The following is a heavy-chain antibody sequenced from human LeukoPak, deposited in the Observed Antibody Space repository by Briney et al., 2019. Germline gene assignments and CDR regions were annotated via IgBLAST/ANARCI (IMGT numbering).Heavy chain of an antibody. CDR2: INAGNGNT. V-gene: IGHV1-3*01. J-gene: IGHJ1*01. D-gene: IGHD3-16*01. CDR1: GYTFTSYA. CDR3: ARSITGEYFQH. Sequence: ASVKVSCKASGYTFTSYAMHWVRQAPGQRLEWMGWINAGNGNTKYSQNFQGRVTITRDTSASTAYMELSSLRSEDTAVYYCARSITGEYFQHWGQGTLVTVSS.